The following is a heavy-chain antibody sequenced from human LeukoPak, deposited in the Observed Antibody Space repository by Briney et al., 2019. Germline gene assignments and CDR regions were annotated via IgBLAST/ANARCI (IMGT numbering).Heavy chain of an antibody. J-gene: IGHJ4*02. Sequence: GGSLRLSCAASGFTFSSYAMHWVRQAPGKGLEWVAVISYDGSNKYYADSVKGRFTISRDNSKNTLYLQMNSLRAEDTAVYYCARAGGDYGDYFDYWGQGTLVTVSS. CDR3: ARAGGDYGDYFDY. CDR2: ISYDGSNK. CDR1: GFTFSSYA. D-gene: IGHD4-17*01. V-gene: IGHV3-30-3*01.